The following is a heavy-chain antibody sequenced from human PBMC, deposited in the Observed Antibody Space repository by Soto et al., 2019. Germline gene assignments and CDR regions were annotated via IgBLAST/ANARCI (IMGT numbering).Heavy chain of an antibody. CDR2: IKPNSGNI. Sequence: ASVKVSCKASGDTFTTYDINWVRQATGHGLEWMGWIKPNSGNIGYAQRFQGRVTMTRDTAIRTAYMEVSSLRSDDTAVYYCARGGASGSYYLLDYWGKGTLVTVSA. CDR1: GDTFTTYD. V-gene: IGHV1-8*01. CDR3: ARGGASGSYYLLDY. J-gene: IGHJ4*02. D-gene: IGHD3-10*01.